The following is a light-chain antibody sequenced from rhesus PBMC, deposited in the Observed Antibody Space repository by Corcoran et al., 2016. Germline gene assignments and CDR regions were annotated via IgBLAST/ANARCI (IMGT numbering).Light chain of an antibody. V-gene: IGKV1-25*02. Sequence: DIQMTQSPSSLSASVGDRVTITCRARQGITNDFAWYQQQPGETPKVLIYEASSLQSGIPSRSRGRGSGTDFTLTISSLQPEDFATDYCQHYYSTPWTFGQGTKVEIK. J-gene: IGKJ1*01. CDR1: QGITND. CDR2: EAS. CDR3: QHYYSTPWT.